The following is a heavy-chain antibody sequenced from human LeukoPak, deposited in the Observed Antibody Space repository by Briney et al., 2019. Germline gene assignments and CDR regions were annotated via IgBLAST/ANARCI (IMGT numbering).Heavy chain of an antibody. V-gene: IGHV3-23*01. CDR2: ISGSGGST. CDR1: GFTFSSYG. D-gene: IGHD3-9*01. Sequence: GGTLRLSCAASGFTFSSYGMSWVRQAPGKGLEWVSAISGSGGSTYYADSVKGRFTISRDNSKDTLYLQMNSLRAEDTAVYYCARASGYDILTGYSPTFDYWGQGTLVTVSS. J-gene: IGHJ4*02. CDR3: ARASGYDILTGYSPTFDY.